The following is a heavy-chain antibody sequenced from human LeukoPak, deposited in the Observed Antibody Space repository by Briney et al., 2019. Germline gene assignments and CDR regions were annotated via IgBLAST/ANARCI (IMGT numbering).Heavy chain of an antibody. J-gene: IGHJ4*02. D-gene: IGHD6-13*01. Sequence: GRSLRLSCAASGFTLSNYEINWVRQTPGRGLEWVSYISDHGKSRNYVDSVKGRFTISRDNAKNSLYLQMNSLRVEDTAVYFCARARIAAPLLDYWGQGTLVTVSS. CDR2: ISDHGKSR. V-gene: IGHV3-48*03. CDR1: GFTLSNYE. CDR3: ARARIAAPLLDY.